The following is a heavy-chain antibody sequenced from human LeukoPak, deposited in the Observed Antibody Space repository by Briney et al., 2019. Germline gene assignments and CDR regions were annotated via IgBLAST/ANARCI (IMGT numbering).Heavy chain of an antibody. CDR1: GYTFTSYA. Sequence: ASVKVSCKASGYTFTSYAMHWVRQAPGQRLEWMGWINAGNGNTKYSQEFQGRVTITRDTSASTAYMELSSLRSEDMAVYYCARGSKPERPYYYDSSPFDYWGQGTLVTVSS. J-gene: IGHJ4*02. CDR2: INAGNGNT. CDR3: ARGSKPERPYYYDSSPFDY. V-gene: IGHV1-3*03. D-gene: IGHD3-22*01.